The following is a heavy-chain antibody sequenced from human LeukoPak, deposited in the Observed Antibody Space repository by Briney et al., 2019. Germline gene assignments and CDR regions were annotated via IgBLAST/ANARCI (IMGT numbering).Heavy chain of an antibody. J-gene: IGHJ4*02. CDR2: IGGSGGST. CDR3: ANTVVAGNVAGAAY. CDR1: GFTFSSYA. V-gene: IGHV3-23*01. D-gene: IGHD6-19*01. Sequence: GGSLRLSCSASGFTFSSYAMSWVRQAPGKGLEWVSAIGGSGGSTYYADSVKGRFTISRDNSKNTLYLQMNSLRAEDTAVYYCANTVVAGNVAGAAYWGQGTLVTVSS.